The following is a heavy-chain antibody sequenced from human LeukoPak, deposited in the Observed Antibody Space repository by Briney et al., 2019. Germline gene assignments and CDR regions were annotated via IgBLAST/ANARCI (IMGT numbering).Heavy chain of an antibody. CDR2: ISGSGGST. Sequence: GGSLRLSCAASGFTFSSYAMSWVRQAPGKGLEWVSAISGSGGSTYYADSVKGRFTISRDNSKNTLYLQMNSLRAEDTAVYYCAKGRNVVVPAARERYYYYMDVWGKGTTVTVSS. CDR3: AKGRNVVVPAARERYYYYMDV. D-gene: IGHD2-2*01. J-gene: IGHJ6*03. CDR1: GFTFSSYA. V-gene: IGHV3-23*01.